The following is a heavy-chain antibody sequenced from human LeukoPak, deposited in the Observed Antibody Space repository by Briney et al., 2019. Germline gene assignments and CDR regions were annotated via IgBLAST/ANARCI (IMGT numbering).Heavy chain of an antibody. J-gene: IGHJ4*02. V-gene: IGHV4-59*08. Sequence: PSETLSLTCTVSGGSISSYYWSWIRQPPGKGLEWIGYIYYSGSTNYNPSLKSRVTISVDASKNQFSLKLSSVTAADTAAYYCARQAGLGYCSGGSCYYFDYWGQGTLVTVSS. D-gene: IGHD2-15*01. CDR1: GGSISSYY. CDR3: ARQAGLGYCSGGSCYYFDY. CDR2: IYYSGST.